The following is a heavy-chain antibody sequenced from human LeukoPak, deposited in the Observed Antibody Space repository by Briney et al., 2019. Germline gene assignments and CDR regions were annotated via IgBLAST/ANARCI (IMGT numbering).Heavy chain of an antibody. D-gene: IGHD3-22*01. J-gene: IGHJ6*03. CDR2: IFPSGSI. V-gene: IGHV4-4*09. Sequence: SETLSLTCTVSGVSISSYYWSWFRRPPGKGLEWIAYIFPSGSINFNPSLKSRVSISVDGSKNNFSLDLSSVTAADTAVYYCARRRDETATAAGYYHMDVWGKGTTVTVSS. CDR1: GVSISSYY. CDR3: ARRRDETATAAGYYHMDV.